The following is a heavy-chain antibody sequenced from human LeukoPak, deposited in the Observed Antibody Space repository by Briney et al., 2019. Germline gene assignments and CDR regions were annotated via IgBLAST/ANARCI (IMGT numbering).Heavy chain of an antibody. V-gene: IGHV4-59*05. CDR1: GGSISSYY. CDR2: IYYSGST. Sequence: SEALSLTCTVSGGSISSYYWSWIRQPPGKGQEWIGSIYYSGSTYYNLSLKSRVTISVDASKNQFSLKLSSVTAADTAVYYCATHHYYDSSGYSYAFDIWGQGTMVTVSS. J-gene: IGHJ3*02. CDR3: ATHHYYDSSGYSYAFDI. D-gene: IGHD3-22*01.